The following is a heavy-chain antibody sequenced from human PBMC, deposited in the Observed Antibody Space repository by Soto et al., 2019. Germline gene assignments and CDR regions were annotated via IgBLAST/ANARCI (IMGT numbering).Heavy chain of an antibody. Sequence: PGGSLRLSCAASGFTFSSYGMHWVRQAPGKGLEWVAVISYDGSNKYYADSVKGRFTISRDNSKNTLYLQMNSLRAEDTAVYYCAKDLPYSGSLPFYPWGQGT. CDR1: GFTFSSYG. J-gene: IGHJ5*02. CDR2: ISYDGSNK. CDR3: AKDLPYSGSLPFYP. D-gene: IGHD1-26*01. V-gene: IGHV3-30*18.